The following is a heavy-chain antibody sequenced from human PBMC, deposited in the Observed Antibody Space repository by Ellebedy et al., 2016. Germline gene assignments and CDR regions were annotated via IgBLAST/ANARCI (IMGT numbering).Heavy chain of an antibody. CDR3: ARAGGVPNYDILTGYDY. CDR2: INPNSGAT. V-gene: IGHV1-2*02. J-gene: IGHJ4*02. CDR1: GYIFTGYY. D-gene: IGHD3-9*01. Sequence: ASVKVSCXASGYIFTGYYMHWVRQAPGQGLEWMGWINPNSGATNYAQKFQGRVTMTRDTSINTAYMELSRLRSDDTAVYYCARAGGVPNYDILTGYDYWGQGTLVTVSS.